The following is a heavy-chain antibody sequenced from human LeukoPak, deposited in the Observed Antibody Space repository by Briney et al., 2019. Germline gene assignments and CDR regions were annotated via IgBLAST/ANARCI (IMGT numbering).Heavy chain of an antibody. V-gene: IGHV3-7*05. J-gene: IGHJ4*02. CDR1: GFTITNNY. CDR3: AKGHFGAGHY. Sequence: GGSLRLSCEASGFTITNNYMTWVRQAPGKGPELVAHIKPDGSETHYVDSVRGRFTISRDNSKNSLCLHMNSLRNEDTALYYCAKGHFGAGHYWGQGTLVTVSS. CDR2: IKPDGSET. D-gene: IGHD3-3*01.